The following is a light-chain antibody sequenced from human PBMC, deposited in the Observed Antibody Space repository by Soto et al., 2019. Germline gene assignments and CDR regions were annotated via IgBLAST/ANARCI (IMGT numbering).Light chain of an antibody. CDR1: SSDVGAYYY. J-gene: IGLJ1*01. CDR3: SSFAGSNTFPYV. V-gene: IGLV2-8*01. Sequence: QSALTQPPSASGSPGQSVTISCTGSSSDVGAYYYVSWSQQPPGKAPKLMIYEINKRPSGVPDRFSGSKSGNTASLTVSGLQAEDEADYYCSSFAGSNTFPYVFGTGTKVTVL. CDR2: EIN.